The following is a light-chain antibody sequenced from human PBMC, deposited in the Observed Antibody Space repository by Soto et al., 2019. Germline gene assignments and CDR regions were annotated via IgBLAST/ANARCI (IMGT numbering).Light chain of an antibody. V-gene: IGKV3D-15*01. Sequence: EIVLTQSPCTLSLSPGERATLSCRASQSVSSSYLAWYQQKPGQAPRLVIYDIFTRATGVPTRISGSGSGTEFTLTISSLQSEDFAVYYCQQYNSWPLNFGGGTKVDIK. CDR3: QQYNSWPLN. J-gene: IGKJ4*01. CDR2: DIF. CDR1: QSVSSSY.